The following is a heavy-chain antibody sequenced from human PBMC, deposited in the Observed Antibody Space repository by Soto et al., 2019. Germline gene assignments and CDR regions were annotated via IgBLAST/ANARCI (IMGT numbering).Heavy chain of an antibody. Sequence: GDSLKISCKGSGYRFTSYWIGWVRQMPGKGLEWMGIIYPGDSDTRYSPSFQGQVTISADKSISTAYLQWSSLKASDTAMYYCAGAVYSSSWDYYYYGMDVWGQGTTVTVSS. D-gene: IGHD6-13*01. CDR1: GYRFTSYW. V-gene: IGHV5-51*01. J-gene: IGHJ6*02. CDR2: IYPGDSDT. CDR3: AGAVYSSSWDYYYYGMDV.